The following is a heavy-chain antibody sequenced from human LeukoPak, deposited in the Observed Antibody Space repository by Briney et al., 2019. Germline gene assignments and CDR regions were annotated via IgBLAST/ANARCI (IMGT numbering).Heavy chain of an antibody. V-gene: IGHV3-30*03. J-gene: IGHJ4*02. CDR3: ARDGITGYYYGYYFDY. CDR1: GFTFSTYG. D-gene: IGHD5-18*01. Sequence: GGSLRLSCAVSGFTFSTYGMHWVRQAPGKGLEWVAVILYDGSNRHYADSVKGRFTNSRDNSKNTLYLQMNSLRAEDTAVYYCARDGITGYYYGYYFDYWGQGTLVTVSS. CDR2: ILYDGSNR.